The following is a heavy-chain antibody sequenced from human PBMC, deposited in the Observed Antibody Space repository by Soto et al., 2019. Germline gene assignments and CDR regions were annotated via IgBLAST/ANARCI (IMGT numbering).Heavy chain of an antibody. V-gene: IGHV3-30*18. CDR1: GFTFSSYG. J-gene: IGHJ4*02. Sequence: WGSLRLSCAASGFTFSSYGMHWVRQAPGKGLEWVAVISYDGSNKYYADSVKGRFTISRDNSKNTMYLQMKSLSAEDTAVYYCAKVSSSVGLDYWGQGTLVTVSS. CDR2: ISYDGSNK. CDR3: AKVSSSVGLDY. D-gene: IGHD6-6*01.